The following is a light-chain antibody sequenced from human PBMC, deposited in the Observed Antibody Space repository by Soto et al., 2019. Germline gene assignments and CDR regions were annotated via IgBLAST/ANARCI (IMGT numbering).Light chain of an antibody. CDR3: QHSYTTPRT. J-gene: IGKJ2*02. V-gene: IGKV1-39*01. CDR2: GAS. Sequence: DLHMTQSPSSLSASVGDRVTITCRASQSITKFLNWYQHKPGTAPKLLIYGASSLQRGVPSRFSGSGSGTDFTLTISSLEPEDFATYYCQHSYTTPRTFGQGTKLEI. CDR1: QSITKF.